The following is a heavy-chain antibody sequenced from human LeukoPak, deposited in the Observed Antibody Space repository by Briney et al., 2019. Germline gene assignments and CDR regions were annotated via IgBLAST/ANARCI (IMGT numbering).Heavy chain of an antibody. Sequence: PSATLSLTCTVSGGSISSSSYYWGWIRQPPGKGLEWIGSIYSSGSTYYNPSLESRVTVSLDKSKNQLSLNLTSVTAADTAVYYCSRENGAFSPFGYWGQGTLVTVLS. J-gene: IGHJ4*02. CDR2: IYSSGST. V-gene: IGHV4-39*07. D-gene: IGHD2-8*01. CDR1: GGSISSSSYY. CDR3: SRENGAFSPFGY.